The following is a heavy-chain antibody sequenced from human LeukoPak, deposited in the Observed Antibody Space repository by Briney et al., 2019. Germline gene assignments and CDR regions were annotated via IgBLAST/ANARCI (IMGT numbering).Heavy chain of an antibody. D-gene: IGHD3-16*01. V-gene: IGHV3-33*08. CDR2: IRYDGSNK. Sequence: GGSLRLSCAASGFTFSSYWMSWVRQASGKGLEWVAFIRYDGSNKYYADSVKGRFTISRDNAKKSLYLQMNSLRAEDTALYYCARAGGDPFDYYYQMDVWGKGTTVTVSS. CDR1: GFTFSSYW. J-gene: IGHJ6*03. CDR3: ARAGGDPFDYYYQMDV.